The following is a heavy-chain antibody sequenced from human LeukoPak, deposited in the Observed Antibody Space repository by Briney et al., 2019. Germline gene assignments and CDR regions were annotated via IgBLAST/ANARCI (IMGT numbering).Heavy chain of an antibody. V-gene: IGHV3-21*01. D-gene: IGHD4-11*01. Sequence: PGGSLRLSCAASGFTFSSYSMNWVRQAPGKGLEWVSSISSSSSYIYYADSVKGRFTISRDNAENSLYLQMNSLRAEDTAMYYCAREYSNYFDYWGQGTLVTVST. J-gene: IGHJ4*02. CDR3: AREYSNYFDY. CDR2: ISSSSSYI. CDR1: GFTFSSYS.